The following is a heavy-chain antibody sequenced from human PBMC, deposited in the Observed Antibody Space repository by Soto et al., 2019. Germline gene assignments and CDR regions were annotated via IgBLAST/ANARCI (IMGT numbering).Heavy chain of an antibody. Sequence: PGGSLRLSCAVSGFPFSTYGFHWVRQPPGKGLEWVAVIVSDGSAKYHADSVEGRFTISRDNSKDTLYLQMNSLRAEDTAVYYCARDDAFGKENGFDIWGQGTMVTVSS. V-gene: IGHV3-33*01. CDR2: IVSDGSAK. J-gene: IGHJ3*02. D-gene: IGHD3-16*01. CDR3: ARDDAFGKENGFDI. CDR1: GFPFSTYG.